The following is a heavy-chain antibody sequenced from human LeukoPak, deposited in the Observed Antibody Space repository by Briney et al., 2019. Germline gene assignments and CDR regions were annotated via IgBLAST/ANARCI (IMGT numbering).Heavy chain of an antibody. CDR2: TAYRSKWST. J-gene: IGHJ6*02. CDR1: GDSVSNNIIA. CDR3: ARNSVAMDV. Sequence: SQTLSLTCALPGDSVSNNIIAWNWIRWRPSRGLEWLGRTAYRSKWSTDYALSVRGRISINPDTSKNQISLQLNSVTPEDTAVYYCARNSVAMDVWGQGTTVTVSS. V-gene: IGHV6-1*01. D-gene: IGHD4-23*01.